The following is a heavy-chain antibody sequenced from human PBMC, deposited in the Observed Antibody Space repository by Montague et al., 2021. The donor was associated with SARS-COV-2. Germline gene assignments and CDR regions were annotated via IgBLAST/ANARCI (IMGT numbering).Heavy chain of an antibody. V-gene: IGHV3-72*01. D-gene: IGHD3/OR15-3a*01. CDR2: ISNKPGIVIT. CDR1: GFTFTAHY. CDR3: ADLGLSNGLNV. Sequence: FLRLSCAASGFTFTAHYFDWVRQAPGKGLEWIGRISNKPGIVITKYAASLKDRFSISRDDSKSSLCLQMDSLKVEDTAVYYCADLGLSNGLNVWGLGTMVTVSS. J-gene: IGHJ3*01.